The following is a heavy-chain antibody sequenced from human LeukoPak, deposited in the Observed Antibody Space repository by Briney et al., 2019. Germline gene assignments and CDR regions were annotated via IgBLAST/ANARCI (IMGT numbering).Heavy chain of an antibody. D-gene: IGHD1-26*01. V-gene: IGHV3-48*04. J-gene: IGHJ4*02. CDR1: GFTFSSYG. CDR3: ARADSGSSRDYFDY. Sequence: PGGSLRLSCAASGFTFSSYGMHWVRQAPGKGLEWVSYISSSGSTIYYADSVEGRFTISRDNAKNSLYLQMNSLRAEDTAVYYCARADSGSSRDYFDYWGQGTLVTVSS. CDR2: ISSSGSTI.